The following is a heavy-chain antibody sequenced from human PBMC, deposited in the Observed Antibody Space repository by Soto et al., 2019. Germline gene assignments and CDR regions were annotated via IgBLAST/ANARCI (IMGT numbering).Heavy chain of an antibody. CDR3: AIGGGYCSSTSYYTPTYYYYGMDV. V-gene: IGHV1-69*01. CDR1: GGTFSSYA. J-gene: IGHJ6*02. Sequence: QVQLVQSGAEVKKPGSSVKVSCKASGGTFSSYAISWVRQAPGQGLEWMGGIIPIFGTANYAQKFQGRVTITADESTSTAYMELSSLRSEDTAVYYCAIGGGYCSSTSYYTPTYYYYGMDVWGQGTTVTVSS. CDR2: IIPIFGTA. D-gene: IGHD2-2*02.